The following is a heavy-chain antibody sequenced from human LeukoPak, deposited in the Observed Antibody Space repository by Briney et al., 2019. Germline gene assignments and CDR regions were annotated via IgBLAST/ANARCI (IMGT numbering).Heavy chain of an antibody. CDR1: GGTFSSYA. V-gene: IGHV1-69*04. D-gene: IGHD3-3*01. J-gene: IGHJ4*02. CDR2: IIPILGIA. Sequence: GASVKVSCKASGGTFSSYAISCVRQAPGQGLEWMVRIIPILGIANYAQKFQGRVTITADKSTSTAYMELSSLRSEDTAVYYCARGITIFGVVIMGPLDYWGQGTLVTVSS. CDR3: ARGITIFGVVIMGPLDY.